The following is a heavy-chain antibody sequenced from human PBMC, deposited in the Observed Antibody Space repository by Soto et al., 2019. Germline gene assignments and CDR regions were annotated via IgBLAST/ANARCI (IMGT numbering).Heavy chain of an antibody. Sequence: QVQLVQSGAEVKKPGASVKVSCKASGYTFTSCYMHWVRQAPGQGLEWVGIINTTDGSATYAQGFRGRVTMTRDTSTSTVYVELSSLRSDDTAVYFCARAGNAYYHYYMDVWGKGTTVTVSS. CDR1: GYTFTSCY. J-gene: IGHJ6*03. CDR3: ARAGNAYYHYYMDV. V-gene: IGHV1-46*03. D-gene: IGHD1-1*01. CDR2: INTTDGSA.